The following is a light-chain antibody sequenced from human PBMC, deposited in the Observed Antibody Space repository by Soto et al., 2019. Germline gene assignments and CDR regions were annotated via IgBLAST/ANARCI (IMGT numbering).Light chain of an antibody. V-gene: IGKV3-20*01. CDR3: QQYGSSPLT. Sequence: EFVLTQSPGTLSLSVEERDTQSCRDSQKVSSYLAWYQQTPGQAPRLLIYATSIRATGTPDRFSGSGSGTDFTLTISRLEPEDFTVYYCQQYGSSPLTFGGGTKVDIK. J-gene: IGKJ4*01. CDR2: ATS. CDR1: QKVSSY.